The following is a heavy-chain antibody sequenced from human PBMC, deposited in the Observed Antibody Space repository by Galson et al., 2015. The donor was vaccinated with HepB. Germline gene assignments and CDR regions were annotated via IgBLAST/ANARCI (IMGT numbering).Heavy chain of an antibody. Sequence: SLRLSCAASGFTFTRYWMSWVRQAPGKGLEWVANIKEDGSETYYVDSVKGRFTISRDNAKNSVYLQMNSLRLEDTAVYYCARLKGVDDWGQGTLVTVSS. CDR2: IKEDGSET. J-gene: IGHJ4*02. V-gene: IGHV3-7*01. CDR1: GFTFTRYW. CDR3: ARLKGVDD. D-gene: IGHD1-26*01.